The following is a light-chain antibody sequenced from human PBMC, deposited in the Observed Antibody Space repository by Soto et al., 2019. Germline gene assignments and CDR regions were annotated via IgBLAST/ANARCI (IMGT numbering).Light chain of an antibody. J-gene: IGKJ1*01. CDR2: GAS. CDR3: QQYGSSPPT. CDR1: QSINRY. V-gene: IGKV3-20*01. Sequence: IVLTQSQGTLSLSPGARTTLPCRASQSINRYLAWYQQKPGQGPRLLIYGASSRATGTPDRFSGSGSGTDFTLTINRLEPEDFALYYCQQYGSSPPTFGQGTKVDIK.